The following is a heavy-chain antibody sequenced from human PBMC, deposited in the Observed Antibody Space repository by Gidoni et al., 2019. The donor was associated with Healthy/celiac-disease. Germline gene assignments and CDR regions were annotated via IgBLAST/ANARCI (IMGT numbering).Heavy chain of an antibody. CDR3: ARDRYCSSTSCYGPWSYYGMDV. D-gene: IGHD2-2*01. Sequence: QVQLQESGPGLVKPSETLSLTCTVSGGSISSYYWSWIRQPPGKGLEWIGYIYYSGSTNYNPSLKSRVTISVDTSKNQFSLKLSSVTAADTAVYYCARDRYCSSTSCYGPWSYYGMDVWGQGTTVTVSS. J-gene: IGHJ6*02. V-gene: IGHV4-59*01. CDR2: IYYSGST. CDR1: GGSISSYY.